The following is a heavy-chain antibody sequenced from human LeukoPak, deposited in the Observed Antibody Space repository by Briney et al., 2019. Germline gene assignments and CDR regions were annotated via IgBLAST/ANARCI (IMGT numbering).Heavy chain of an antibody. CDR2: IYGGGST. Sequence: PGGSLRLSCAASGFTVNSNYMSWVRQAPGKGLEWVSVIYGGGSTYYADSVKGRFTISRDNSKNTLYLQMNSLRAEDTAVYYCARVRQYSSGWYSGYFDYWGQGTLVTVSS. CDR3: ARVRQYSSGWYSGYFDY. CDR1: GFTVNSNY. D-gene: IGHD6-19*01. J-gene: IGHJ4*02. V-gene: IGHV3-53*01.